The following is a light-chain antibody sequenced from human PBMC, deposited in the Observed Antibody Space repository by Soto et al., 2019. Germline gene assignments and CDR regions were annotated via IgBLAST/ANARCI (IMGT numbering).Light chain of an antibody. J-gene: IGKJ1*01. Sequence: DIRVTQAPSTLSASVGDRVTITCGASQSIGTWLAWYQQKPGKAPKLLIFDASIRVPTTPARFSGSVSGTEFTLTISSLESEDFAVYFCQQYGDRPRTFGQGTKVDIK. CDR2: DAS. CDR1: QSIGTW. V-gene: IGKV1-5*01. CDR3: QQYGDRPRT.